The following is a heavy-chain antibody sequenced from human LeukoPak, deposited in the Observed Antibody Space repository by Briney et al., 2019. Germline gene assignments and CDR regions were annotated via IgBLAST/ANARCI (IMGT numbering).Heavy chain of an antibody. CDR1: GYTFTGYY. J-gene: IGHJ6*03. Sequence: GASVKVSCKASGYTFTGYYMHWVRQAPGQGLEWMGWINPNSGGTNYAQKFQGRVTMTRDTSISTAYMGLSRLRSDDTAVYYCARSATMVRGVIIPYYYYMDVWGKGTTVTVSS. V-gene: IGHV1-2*02. CDR3: ARSATMVRGVIIPYYYYMDV. CDR2: INPNSGGT. D-gene: IGHD3-10*01.